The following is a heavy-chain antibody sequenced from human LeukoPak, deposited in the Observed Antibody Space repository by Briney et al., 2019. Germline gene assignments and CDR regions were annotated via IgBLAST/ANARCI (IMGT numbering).Heavy chain of an antibody. Sequence: GPSVKVSCKASGYTFTGYYMHWVRQAPGQGLEWMGRINPNSGGTNYAQKFQGRVTMTRDTSISTAYMELSRLRSDDTAVYYCARDPGYYYDSSGYYYYYYGMDVWGQGTTVTVSS. J-gene: IGHJ6*02. V-gene: IGHV1-2*06. CDR1: GYTFTGYY. CDR3: ARDPGYYYDSSGYYYYYYGMDV. D-gene: IGHD3-22*01. CDR2: INPNSGGT.